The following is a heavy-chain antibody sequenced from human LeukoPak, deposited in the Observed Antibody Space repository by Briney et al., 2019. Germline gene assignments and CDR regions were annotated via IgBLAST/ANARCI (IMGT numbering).Heavy chain of an antibody. V-gene: IGHV3-23*01. Sequence: PGGSLRLSCAASGFTFSTYAMSWVRQAPGKGLEWVSVISVSGGSTYYADSVKGRFTISRDNSKNTLYLQMNSLRAEDTAVYYCAESPGGVVSTSFDNWGQGTLVTVSS. CDR3: AESPGGVVSTSFDN. CDR2: ISVSGGST. D-gene: IGHD2-2*01. J-gene: IGHJ4*02. CDR1: GFTFSTYA.